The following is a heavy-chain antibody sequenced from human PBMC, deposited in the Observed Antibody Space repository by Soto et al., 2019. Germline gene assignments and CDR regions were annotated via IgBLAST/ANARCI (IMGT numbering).Heavy chain of an antibody. CDR3: VRVAYGDLGG. J-gene: IGHJ4*02. V-gene: IGHV3-74*01. CDR2: IKSDGSDT. CDR1: GFTFSSYW. Sequence: EVQLVESGGGLVQPGGSLRLSCAASGFTFSSYWMHWVRQAPGKGLVWVSRIKSDGSDTSYADSVKGRITISRDNAKNTLYLQMSSLRAEDTAVYYCVRVAYGDLGGWGQGTLVTVSS. D-gene: IGHD4-17*01.